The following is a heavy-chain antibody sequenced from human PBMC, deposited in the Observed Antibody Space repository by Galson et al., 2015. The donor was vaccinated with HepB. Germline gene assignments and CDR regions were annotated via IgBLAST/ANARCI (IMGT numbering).Heavy chain of an antibody. CDR1: GFTLSSYG. V-gene: IGHV3-33*01. Sequence: SLRLSCAASGFTLSSYGMHWVRQAPGKGLEWVAVIWYDGSNKYYADSVKGRFTISRDNSKNTLYLQMNSLRAEDTAVYYCARGTASGYMDVWGKGTTVTVSS. CDR2: IWYDGSNK. D-gene: IGHD6-25*01. J-gene: IGHJ6*03. CDR3: ARGTASGYMDV.